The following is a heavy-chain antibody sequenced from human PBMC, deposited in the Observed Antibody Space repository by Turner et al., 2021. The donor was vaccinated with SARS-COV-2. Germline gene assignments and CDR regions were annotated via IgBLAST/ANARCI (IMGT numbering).Heavy chain of an antibody. D-gene: IGHD3-10*01. V-gene: IGHV4-39*01. J-gene: IGHJ6*02. CDR1: GCSIRRSRYY. Sequence: QLPLQASGPGLVKPSETLSLTCTVSGCSIRRSRYYWGWLRQPPGKGLEWIGRIYYSGSTYYNPSLKSRVTISVDTSKNKFSLKLSSVTAADTAVYYCARLPVGYYGAGSYYHYGMDVWGQGTTVTVSS. CDR3: ARLPVGYYGAGSYYHYGMDV. CDR2: IYYSGST.